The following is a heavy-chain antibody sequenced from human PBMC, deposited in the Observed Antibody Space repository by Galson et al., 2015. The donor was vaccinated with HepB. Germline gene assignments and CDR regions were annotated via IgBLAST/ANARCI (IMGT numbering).Heavy chain of an antibody. CDR1: GFTFSSYA. CDR3: ARFESKHYYDSSGYLGY. D-gene: IGHD3-22*01. CDR2: ISYDGSNK. J-gene: IGHJ4*02. Sequence: SLRLSCAASGFTFSSYAMHWVRQAPGKGLEWVAVISYDGSNKYYADSVKGRFTISRDNSKNTLYLQMNSLRAEDTAVYYCARFESKHYYDSSGYLGYWGQGTLVTVSS. V-gene: IGHV3-30-3*01.